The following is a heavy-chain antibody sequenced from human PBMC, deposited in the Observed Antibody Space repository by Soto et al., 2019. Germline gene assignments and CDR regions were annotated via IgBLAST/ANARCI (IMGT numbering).Heavy chain of an antibody. Sequence: PSETLSLTCTVSGGSISSGGYYWSWIRQHPGKGLEWIGYIYYSGSTYYNPSLKSRVTISVDTSKNQFSLKLSSVTAADTAVYYCARVGKLGSSGFDPWGQGTLVTVSS. D-gene: IGHD6-6*01. J-gene: IGHJ5*02. CDR2: IYYSGST. V-gene: IGHV4-31*03. CDR3: ARVGKLGSSGFDP. CDR1: GGSISSGGYY.